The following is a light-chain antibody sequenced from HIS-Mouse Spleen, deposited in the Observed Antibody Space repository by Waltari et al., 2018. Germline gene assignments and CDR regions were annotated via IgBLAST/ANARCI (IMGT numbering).Light chain of an antibody. CDR3: QQLNSYPQET. CDR1: QGISSY. V-gene: IGKV1-9*01. Sequence: DIQLTQSPSFLSASVGDRVTITCRASQGISSYLAWYQQKPGKAPKLLIYAASTLQSGVPSRFRGSGSGTEFTVTISRLQPEDFATYYCQQLNSYPQETFGGGTK. J-gene: IGKJ4*01. CDR2: AAS.